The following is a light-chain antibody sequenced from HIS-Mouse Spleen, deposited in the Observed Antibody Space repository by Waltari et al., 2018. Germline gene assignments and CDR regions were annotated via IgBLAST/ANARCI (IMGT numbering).Light chain of an antibody. Sequence: EIVMTQSPATLSVSPGDRATLSCRASQSVSSNLAWYQQKPGQAPRLLIYGASTRATGIPARFSGSGSGTEFTLTISSMQSEDFAVYYCQQYNNWQFTFGPGTKVDIK. CDR3: QQYNNWQFT. J-gene: IGKJ3*01. CDR1: QSVSSN. V-gene: IGKV3-15*01. CDR2: GAS.